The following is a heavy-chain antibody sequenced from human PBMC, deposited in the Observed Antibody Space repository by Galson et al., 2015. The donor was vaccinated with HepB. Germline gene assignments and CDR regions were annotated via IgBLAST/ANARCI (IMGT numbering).Heavy chain of an antibody. Sequence: SLRLSCAASGFTFSSFAMSWVRQAPGKGLEWVSGMSGVDDNTYYADSVKGRFIISRDKSKNTLFLQMNSLRAEDTALYYCAKITVTTSIDCWGQGTMVTVSS. D-gene: IGHD4-17*01. CDR1: GFTFSSFA. V-gene: IGHV3-23*01. J-gene: IGHJ4*02. CDR2: MSGVDDNT. CDR3: AKITVTTSIDC.